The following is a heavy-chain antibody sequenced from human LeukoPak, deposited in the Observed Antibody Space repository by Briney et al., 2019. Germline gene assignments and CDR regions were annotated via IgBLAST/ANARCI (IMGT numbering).Heavy chain of an antibody. CDR3: ARGRYDSSGYYFIDY. D-gene: IGHD3-22*01. V-gene: IGHV1-18*01. J-gene: IGHJ4*02. CDR2: ISAYNGNT. Sequence: ASVKVSCKASGYTFTSYGISWVRQAPGQGLEWMGWISAYNGNTNYAQKLQGRVTMTTDTSTSIAYMELRSLRPDDTAVYYCARGRYDSSGYYFIDYWGQGTLVTVSS. CDR1: GYTFTSYG.